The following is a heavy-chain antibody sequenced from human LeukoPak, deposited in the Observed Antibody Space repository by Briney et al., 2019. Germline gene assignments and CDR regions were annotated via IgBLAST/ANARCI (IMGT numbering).Heavy chain of an antibody. CDR3: ARDYDSSGLGGFDY. CDR1: GGSISSYY. V-gene: IGHV4-4*07. D-gene: IGHD3-22*01. J-gene: IGHJ4*02. CDR2: LHTSGST. Sequence: NPSETLSLTCTVSGGSISSYYWSWIRQPAGEGLEWIGRLHTSGSTHYNPSLKSRVTMSVDTSKNQFSLKLSSVTAADTAVYYCARDYDSSGLGGFDYWGQGTLVTVSS.